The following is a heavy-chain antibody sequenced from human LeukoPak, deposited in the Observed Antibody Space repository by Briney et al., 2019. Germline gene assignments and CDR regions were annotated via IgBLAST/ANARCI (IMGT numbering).Heavy chain of an antibody. CDR2: ISGSGGST. CDR3: AKDLGGGSGSYFDAFDI. D-gene: IGHD3-10*01. V-gene: IGHV3-23*01. J-gene: IGHJ3*02. CDR1: GFTFSSYA. Sequence: GVSLRLSCAASGFTFSSYAMSWVRQAPGKGLEWVSAISGSGGSTYYADSVKGRFTISRDNSKNTLYLQMNSLRAEDTAVYYCAKDLGGGSGSYFDAFDIWGQGTMVTVSS.